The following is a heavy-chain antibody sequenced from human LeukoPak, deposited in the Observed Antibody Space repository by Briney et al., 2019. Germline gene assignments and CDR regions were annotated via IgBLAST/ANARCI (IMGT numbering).Heavy chain of an antibody. CDR2: ISAYNGNT. V-gene: IGHV1-18*01. D-gene: IGHD3-10*01. CDR1: GYTFTSYG. CDR3: ARRDLWFGELLYKGGYYFDY. J-gene: IGHJ4*02. Sequence: ASVKVSCKASGYTFTSYGISWVRQAPGQGLEWMGWISAYNGNTNYAQKLQGRVTMTTDTSTSTAYMGLRSLRSDDTAVYYCARRDLWFGELLYKGGYYFDYWGQGTLVTVSS.